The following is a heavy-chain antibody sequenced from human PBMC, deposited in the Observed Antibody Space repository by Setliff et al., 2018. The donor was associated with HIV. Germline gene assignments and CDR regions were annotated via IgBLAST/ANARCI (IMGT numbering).Heavy chain of an antibody. Sequence: AASVKVSCKASGGTSSTHAMNWVRLAPGQGLEWMGQIISILEITDYAQKFQGRLTITADEPTNTIYMELSGLRSEDTAVYYCAGPRGDEAFDIWGQGTMVTVSS. CDR3: AGPRGDEAFDI. D-gene: IGHD3-10*01. CDR1: GGTSSTHA. V-gene: IGHV1-69*10. J-gene: IGHJ3*02. CDR2: IISILEIT.